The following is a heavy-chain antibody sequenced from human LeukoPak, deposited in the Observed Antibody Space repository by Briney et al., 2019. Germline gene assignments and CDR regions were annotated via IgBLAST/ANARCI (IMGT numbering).Heavy chain of an antibody. CDR1: GYSISSGYY. J-gene: IGHJ3*02. D-gene: IGHD3-22*01. Sequence: SETLSLTCAVSGYSISSGYYWGWIRQPPGKGLEWIGRIYTSGSTNYNPSPKSRVTISVNTSKNQFSLKLSSVTAADTAVYYCAWQGTYDSSGDDAFDIWGQGTMVTVSS. CDR2: IYTSGST. CDR3: AWQGTYDSSGDDAFDI. V-gene: IGHV4-38-2*01.